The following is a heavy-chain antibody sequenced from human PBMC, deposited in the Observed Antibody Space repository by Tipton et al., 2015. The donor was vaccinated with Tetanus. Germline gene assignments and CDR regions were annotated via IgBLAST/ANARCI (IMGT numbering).Heavy chain of an antibody. J-gene: IGHJ5*02. V-gene: IGHV5-51*01. CDR2: IYPGDSDT. CDR1: GYSFTSYW. Sequence: MQLVQSGAEVQKPGESLKISCKGSGYSFTSYWIGWVRQMHGKGLAWMAIIYPGDSDTRYSLSLQGHVTISVDKSISTAYLQWSSLKASDTAMYYCARGGDNPGAHFDPWGQGTLVTVSS. CDR3: ARGGDNPGAHFDP. D-gene: IGHD1-14*01.